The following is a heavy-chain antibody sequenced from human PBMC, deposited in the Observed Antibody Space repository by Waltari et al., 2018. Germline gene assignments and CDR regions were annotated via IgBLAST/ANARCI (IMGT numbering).Heavy chain of an antibody. CDR1: GYSFTRFH. CDR2: INPSDGNA. Sequence: QVQLVQSEAEVKKPGASVRVSCKASGYSFTRFHMYWVRRAPGQGLEWMGIINPSDGNAKYAQKFQGRMTLTRDTSTTTVYMQMSSLRSEDTAVYYCARDLRFVEQSTFPGGGDFWGPGTLVTVSS. D-gene: IGHD3-3*01. J-gene: IGHJ4*02. V-gene: IGHV1-46*01. CDR3: ARDLRFVEQSTFPGGGDF.